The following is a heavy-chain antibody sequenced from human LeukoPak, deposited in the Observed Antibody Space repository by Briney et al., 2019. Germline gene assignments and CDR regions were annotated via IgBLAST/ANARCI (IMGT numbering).Heavy chain of an antibody. CDR3: ARDAGYSYGKGPDDY. J-gene: IGHJ4*02. Sequence: GGSLRLSCAASGFTFSTYTMNWVRQAPGKGLEWVSSISSSSSYIYYADSVKGRFTISRDNAKNSLYLQMNSLRPEDTAVYYCARDAGYSYGKGPDDYWGQGTLVTVSS. CDR2: ISSSSSYI. CDR1: GFTFSTYT. D-gene: IGHD5-18*01. V-gene: IGHV3-21*01.